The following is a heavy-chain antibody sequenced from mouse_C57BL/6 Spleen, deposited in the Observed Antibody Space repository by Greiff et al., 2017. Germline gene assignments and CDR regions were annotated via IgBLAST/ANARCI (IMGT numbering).Heavy chain of an antibody. CDR3: ARFGTDAMDY. D-gene: IGHD4-1*01. CDR1: GYTFTDYY. CDR2: INPNNGGT. V-gene: IGHV1-26*01. Sequence: EVQLQQSGPELVKPGASVKISCKASGYTFTDYYMNWVKQSHGKSLEWIGDINPNNGGTSYNQKFKGKATLTVDKSSSTAYMELRSLTSEDSAVYYCARFGTDAMDYWGQGTSVTVSS. J-gene: IGHJ4*01.